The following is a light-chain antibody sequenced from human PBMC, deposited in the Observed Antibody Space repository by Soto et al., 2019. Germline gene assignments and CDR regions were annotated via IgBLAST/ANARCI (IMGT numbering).Light chain of an antibody. J-gene: IGKJ1*01. CDR1: QGIRND. Sequence: AIQMTQSPSSLSASVGDRVTITCRASQGIRNDLNWYQQKPGKAPKLLIYAASSLQSGVPTKFSGSGSGTDFTLTISSLQPEDFATYFCLQDYNHPRTFGQGTKVEIK. CDR2: AAS. CDR3: LQDYNHPRT. V-gene: IGKV1-6*01.